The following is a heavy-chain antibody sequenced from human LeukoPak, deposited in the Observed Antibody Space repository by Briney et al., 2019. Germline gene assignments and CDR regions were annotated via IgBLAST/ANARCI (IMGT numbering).Heavy chain of an antibody. CDR1: GFTFSSYG. Sequence: GGSLRLSCAASGFTFSSYGMSWVRQAPGKGLEWVSAISGSGGSTYYADSVKGRFTISRDNSKNTLYLQMNSLRAEDTAVYYCAKNGAVAGTGFPYWGQGTLVTVSS. V-gene: IGHV3-23*01. CDR3: AKNGAVAGTGFPY. CDR2: ISGSGGST. J-gene: IGHJ4*02. D-gene: IGHD6-19*01.